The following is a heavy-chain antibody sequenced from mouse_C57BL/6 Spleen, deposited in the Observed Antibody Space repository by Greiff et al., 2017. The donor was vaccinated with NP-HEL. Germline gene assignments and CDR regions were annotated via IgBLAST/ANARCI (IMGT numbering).Heavy chain of an antibody. D-gene: IGHD3-3*01. CDR3: AIGDDPYYFDY. V-gene: IGHV1-12*01. J-gene: IGHJ2*01. CDR1: GYTFTSYN. CDR2: IYPGNGDT. Sequence: LQQSGAELVRPGASVKMSCKASGYTFTSYNMHWVKQTPRQGLEWIGAIYPGNGDTSYNQKFKGKATLTVDKSSSTAYIQLSSLTSEYSAVYFCAIGDDPYYFDYWGQGTTLTVSS.